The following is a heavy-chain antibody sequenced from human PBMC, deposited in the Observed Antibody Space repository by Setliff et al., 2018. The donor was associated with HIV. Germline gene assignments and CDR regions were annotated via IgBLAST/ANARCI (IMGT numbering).Heavy chain of an antibody. CDR2: ITSGSTYV. Sequence: GGSLRLSCAASGFTFTDYTMNVVRQAPGKGLEWVSSITSGSTYVNYADSVKGRFSISRDNSKNSLYLQMISLRAEDTAVYYCARGEPTILIEPAAFFDHWGQGTLVTVSS. CDR3: ARGEPTILIEPAAFFDH. V-gene: IGHV3-21*01. J-gene: IGHJ4*02. CDR1: GFTFTDYT. D-gene: IGHD2-2*01.